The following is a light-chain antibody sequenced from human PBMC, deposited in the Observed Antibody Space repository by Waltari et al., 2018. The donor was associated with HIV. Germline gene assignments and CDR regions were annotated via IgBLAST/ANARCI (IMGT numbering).Light chain of an antibody. Sequence: DIVMTQSPYSLSVALGDWATINCRSSQCLPYRCFNKNYLAWYQQKAGQPPKLLIYSASTRESGVPDRFSGSGSGTEFTLTISSLQADDVAVYYCQQYDNSPLTFGGGTKVEIK. CDR2: SAS. J-gene: IGKJ4*01. V-gene: IGKV4-1*01. CDR3: QQYDNSPLT. CDR1: QCLPYRCFNKNY.